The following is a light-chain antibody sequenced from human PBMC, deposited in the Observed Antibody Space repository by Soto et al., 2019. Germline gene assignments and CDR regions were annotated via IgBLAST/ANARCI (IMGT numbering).Light chain of an antibody. CDR2: DVS. J-gene: IGLJ1*01. Sequence: QSALTQPASVSGSPGQSITISCTGTSGDVGGYNYVSWYQQHPGKATKLMIYDVSNRPSGVSNRFSGSKSGNTASLTISGLQAEDEADYYCSSYTSSSPYVFGTGTKVTVL. CDR1: SGDVGGYNY. CDR3: SSYTSSSPYV. V-gene: IGLV2-14*01.